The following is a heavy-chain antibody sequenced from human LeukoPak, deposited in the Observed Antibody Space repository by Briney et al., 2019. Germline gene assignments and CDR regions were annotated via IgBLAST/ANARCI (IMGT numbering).Heavy chain of an antibody. CDR2: INPNSGGT. J-gene: IGHJ6*03. Sequence: GASVKVSCEASGYTFTGYYMHWVRQAPGQGLEWMGWINPNSGGTNYAQKFQGRVTMTRDTSISTAYMELSRLRSDDTAVYYCARGNIRYQLRNLPNMDVWGKGTTVTVSS. CDR1: GYTFTGYY. CDR3: ARGNIRYQLRNLPNMDV. V-gene: IGHV1-2*02. D-gene: IGHD2-2*01.